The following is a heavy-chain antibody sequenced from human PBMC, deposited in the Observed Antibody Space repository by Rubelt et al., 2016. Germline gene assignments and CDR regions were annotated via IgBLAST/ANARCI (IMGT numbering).Heavy chain of an antibody. J-gene: IGHJ4*02. D-gene: IGHD3-22*01. Sequence: QLQLQESGPGLVKPSETLSLTCTVSGVSMSTGGPYWSWIRQHPGKGLEWIGYIYYTGTTYYNPSLQRRVSISVDTSKNQCSLDLGAVTAADTAWYYCAGDRGDSTGRIDCWGQGTLVSVSS. CDR1: GVSMSTGGPY. CDR3: AGDRGDSTGRIDC. CDR2: IYYTGTT. V-gene: IGHV4-31*03.